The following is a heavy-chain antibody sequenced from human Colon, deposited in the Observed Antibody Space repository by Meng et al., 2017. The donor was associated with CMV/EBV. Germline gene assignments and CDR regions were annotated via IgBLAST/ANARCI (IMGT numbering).Heavy chain of an antibody. D-gene: IGHD2-2*01. CDR3: ARGRGYCSTTSCSGMDV. CDR1: GYTFTSYG. CDR2: ISAYNGNT. V-gene: IGHV1-18*01. J-gene: IGHJ6*02. Sequence: ASVKVSCKASGYTFTSYGISWVRQAPGQGLEWMGWISAYNGNTNYAQKLQGRVTMTTDTSTSTAYMELRSLRSDDTAVYYCARGRGYCSTTSCSGMDVWGQGTTVTVSS.